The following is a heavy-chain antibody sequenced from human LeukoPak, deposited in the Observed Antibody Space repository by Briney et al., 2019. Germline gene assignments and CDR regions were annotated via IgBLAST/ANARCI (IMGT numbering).Heavy chain of an antibody. D-gene: IGHD3-10*01. J-gene: IGHJ4*02. CDR1: GFTFSSYG. CDR3: AREGAGYYGSGSYPGY. V-gene: IGHV3-30*02. CDR2: IRYDGSNK. Sequence: GGSLRLSCAASGFTFSSYGMHWVRQAPGKGLEWVVFIRYDGSNKYYADSVKGRFTISRDNSKNTLYLQMNSLRAEDTAVYYCAREGAGYYGSGSYPGYWGQGTLVTVSS.